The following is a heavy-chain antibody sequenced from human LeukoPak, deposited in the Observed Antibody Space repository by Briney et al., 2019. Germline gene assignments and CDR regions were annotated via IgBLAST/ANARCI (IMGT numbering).Heavy chain of an antibody. CDR3: ATEGYCTGINCYRS. Sequence: ASVKVSCKASGFTFIDYYIHWVQQAPGKGLEWMGRVNPEDGERTYAEKFQGRVTITADTSTDTAYMELSGLRSEDTAVYYCATEGYCTGINCYRSWGQGTLVTVSS. D-gene: IGHD2-2*01. CDR2: VNPEDGER. CDR1: GFTFIDYY. J-gene: IGHJ5*02. V-gene: IGHV1-69-2*01.